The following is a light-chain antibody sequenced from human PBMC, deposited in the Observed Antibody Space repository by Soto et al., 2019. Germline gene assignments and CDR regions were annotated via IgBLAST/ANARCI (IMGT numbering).Light chain of an antibody. V-gene: IGLV2-23*02. CDR3: CSYAGGGTYV. CDR1: INDVGTYNL. CDR2: EVT. J-gene: IGLJ1*01. Sequence: QSALTQPASVSGSPGQSITISCTGTINDVGTYNLVSWFQQHPGKAPKLMIYEVTERPSGVSNRFSGPKSGNAASLTISGLQAEDEADYHCCSYAGGGTYVFGTGTKVTV.